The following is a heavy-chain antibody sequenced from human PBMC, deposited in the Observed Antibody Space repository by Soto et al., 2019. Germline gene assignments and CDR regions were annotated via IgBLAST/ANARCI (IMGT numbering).Heavy chain of an antibody. CDR2: ISYDGSNK. CDR1: GFTFSSYG. D-gene: IGHD3-3*01. Sequence: QVQLVESGGGVVQPGRSLRLSCAASGFTFSSYGMHWVRQAPGKGLEWVAVISYDGSNKYYADSVKGRFTISRDNSKNTLYMQMNSLRAEDTAVYYCAKGVYGFWSGYALRSMDVWGQGTTVTVSS. CDR3: AKGVYGFWSGYALRSMDV. J-gene: IGHJ6*02. V-gene: IGHV3-30*18.